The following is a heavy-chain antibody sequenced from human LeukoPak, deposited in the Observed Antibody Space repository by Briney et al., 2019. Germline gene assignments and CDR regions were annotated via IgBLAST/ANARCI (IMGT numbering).Heavy chain of an antibody. Sequence: PGGSLRLSCAASGFAFSSYAMSWVRQAPGKGLGWVSAISGSGGRTYYADSVKGRFTISRDNSKNTLYLQMNSLRAEDTAIYYCAKLRYLDWGPGGYFDYWGQGTLVTVSS. D-gene: IGHD3-9*01. J-gene: IGHJ4*02. CDR2: ISGSGGRT. CDR1: GFAFSSYA. V-gene: IGHV3-23*01. CDR3: AKLRYLDWGPGGYFDY.